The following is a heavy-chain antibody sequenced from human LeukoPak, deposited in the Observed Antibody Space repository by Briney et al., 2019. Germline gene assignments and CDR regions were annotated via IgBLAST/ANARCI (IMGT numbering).Heavy chain of an antibody. CDR1: GFTFSSYG. V-gene: IGHV3-30*18. CDR3: AKDSSSWYYYYYGIDV. J-gene: IGHJ6*02. D-gene: IGHD6-13*01. CDR2: ISYDGSNK. Sequence: GGSLRLSCAASGFTFSSYGMHWVRQAPGKGLEWVAVISYDGSNKYYADSVKGRFTISRENSKNTLYMQMNSLREEETAVYKSAKDSSSWYYYYYGIDVWGQGTTATVSS.